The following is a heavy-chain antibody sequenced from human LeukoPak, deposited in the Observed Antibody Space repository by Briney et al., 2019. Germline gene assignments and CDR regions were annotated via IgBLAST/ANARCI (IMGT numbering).Heavy chain of an antibody. CDR1: GFTFSSYS. V-gene: IGHV3-48*01. D-gene: IGHD3-3*01. CDR3: ARDSSDFWGGYIIDY. J-gene: IGHJ4*02. Sequence: GGSLRLSCAASGFTFSSYSMNWVRQAPGKGLEWVSYISSSSSTIYYADSVKGRFTISRDNTKNSLYLHMNSLRAEDTAVYYCARDSSDFWGGYIIDYWGQGTLVTVSS. CDR2: ISSSSSTI.